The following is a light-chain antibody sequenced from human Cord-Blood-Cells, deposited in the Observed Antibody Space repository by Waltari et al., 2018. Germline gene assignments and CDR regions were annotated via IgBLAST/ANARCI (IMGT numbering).Light chain of an antibody. CDR2: EVS. Sequence: QSALTQPASVSGSPGQSITISCTGTSSYVGGYNYGSWYQQHPGKAPKLMIYEVSTRPSGVSNRFSGSKSGNTASLTISGLQAEDEADYYCSSYTSSSTYVFGTGTKVTVL. V-gene: IGLV2-14*01. J-gene: IGLJ1*01. CDR1: SSYVGGYNY. CDR3: SSYTSSSTYV.